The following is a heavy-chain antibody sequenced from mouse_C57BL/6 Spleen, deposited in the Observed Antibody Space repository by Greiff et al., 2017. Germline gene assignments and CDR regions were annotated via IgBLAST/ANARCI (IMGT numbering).Heavy chain of an antibody. CDR3: TSSNYDWYFDV. V-gene: IGHV1-15*01. D-gene: IGHD2-5*01. CDR1: GYTFTDYE. J-gene: IGHJ1*03. Sequence: VKLQESGAELVRPGASVTLSCKASGYTFTDYEMHWVKQTPVHGLEWIGAIDPETGGTAYNQKFKGKAILTADKSSSTAYMELRSLTSEDSAVYYCTSSNYDWYFDVWGTGTTVTVSS. CDR2: IDPETGGT.